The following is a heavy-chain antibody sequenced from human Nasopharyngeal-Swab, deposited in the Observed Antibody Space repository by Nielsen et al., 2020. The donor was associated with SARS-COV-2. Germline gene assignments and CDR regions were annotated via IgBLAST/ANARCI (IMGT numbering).Heavy chain of an antibody. V-gene: IGHV3-21*04. D-gene: IGHD3-3*01. CDR2: ISSSSSYI. CDR1: GFTFSSYA. CDR3: ARGVPITLVGVVSSGGNQFDP. Sequence: GESLKISCAASGFTFSSYAMNWVRQAPGKGLEWVSSISSSSSYIYYADSVKGRFTISRDNAKNSLYLQMNSLRAEDTAVYYCARGVPITLVGVVSSGGNQFDPWGQGTLVTVSS. J-gene: IGHJ5*02.